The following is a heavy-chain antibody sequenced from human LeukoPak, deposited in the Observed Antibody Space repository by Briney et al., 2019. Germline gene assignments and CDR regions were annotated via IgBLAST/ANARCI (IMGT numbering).Heavy chain of an antibody. CDR3: AAGYSGYDLKIDY. V-gene: IGHV3-23*01. J-gene: IGHJ4*02. CDR2: LSGSGSYR. D-gene: IGHD5-12*01. Sequence: GGSLRLSCAASGFTFTSYGMTWVRQAPGKGLEWVSSLSGSGSYRYYTDSVKGRFTISRDNSKNTLYLQMNSLSAEDTALYYCAAGYSGYDLKIDYWGQGTLVTVSS. CDR1: GFTFTSYG.